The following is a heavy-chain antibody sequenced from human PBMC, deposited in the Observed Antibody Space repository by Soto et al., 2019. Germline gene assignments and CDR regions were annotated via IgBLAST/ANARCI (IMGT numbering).Heavy chain of an antibody. CDR3: ASPDCTNGVCYLFDY. D-gene: IGHD2-8*01. Sequence: QLQLQESGPGLVKPSETLSLTFTVSGGSISSSSYYWVWIRQPPGKGLEGIGSIYYSGSTDYNPSLKSRVTISGDTSKNQSALTRSSVTVADTAVYYCASPDCTNGVCYLFDYWVQGTLVTVSS. CDR2: IYYSGST. J-gene: IGHJ4*02. CDR1: GGSISSSSYY. V-gene: IGHV4-39*01.